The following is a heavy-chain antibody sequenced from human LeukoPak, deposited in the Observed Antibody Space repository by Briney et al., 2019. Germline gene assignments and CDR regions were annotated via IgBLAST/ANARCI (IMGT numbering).Heavy chain of an antibody. CDR2: FDPEYGEM. V-gene: IGHV1-24*01. CDR3: APLDFWVPST. J-gene: IGHJ5*02. Sequence: ASVKVSCKVSGYTLNELSIHWVRQAAGKGLEWMGGFDPEYGEMVYAQKFQGRVTMAEDTSTDTAYMELSSLRSEDTAVYYCAPLDFWVPSTWGQGTLVTVSS. CDR1: GYTLNELS. D-gene: IGHD3-3*01.